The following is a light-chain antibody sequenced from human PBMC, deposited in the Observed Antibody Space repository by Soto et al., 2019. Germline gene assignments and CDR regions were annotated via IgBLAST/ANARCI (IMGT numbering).Light chain of an antibody. Sequence: QSALTQPASVSGSPGQSITISCTGTSRDVGAYNYVSWYQHHPGKAPKLIIYEVVYRPSGISNRFSGSKSGNTASLAISGLQAEDEADYYCSSYTDSSTVQFGGGTKLTVL. J-gene: IGLJ2*01. V-gene: IGLV2-14*01. CDR3: SSYTDSSTVQ. CDR2: EVV. CDR1: SRDVGAYNY.